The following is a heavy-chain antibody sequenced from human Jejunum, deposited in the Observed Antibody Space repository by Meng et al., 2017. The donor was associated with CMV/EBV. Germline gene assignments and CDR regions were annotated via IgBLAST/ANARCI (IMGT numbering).Heavy chain of an antibody. CDR3: TANYFDY. J-gene: IGHJ4*02. V-gene: IGHV3-15*01. Sequence: LSCASSGLSFTNAWMSWVRQAPGKGLEWIGRIQPNTAGGTADYVAPVKGRFTISRDDSKNTLYLQMNSLKSEDTAVYYCTANYFDYWGQGTLVTVSS. CDR2: IQPNTAGGTA. CDR1: GLSFTNAW.